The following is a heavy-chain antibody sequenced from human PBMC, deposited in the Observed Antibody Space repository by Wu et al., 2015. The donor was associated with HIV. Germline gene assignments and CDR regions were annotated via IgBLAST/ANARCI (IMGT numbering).Heavy chain of an antibody. J-gene: IGHJ4*02. D-gene: IGHD4-17*01. CDR1: GGTFSNYA. CDR2: VNPNSGYT. V-gene: IGHV1-8*02. CDR3: ARSDYGDLDY. Sequence: QVQLLQSGAEVKNPGSSVRVSCTASGGTFSNYALSWVRQAPGQGLEWMGWVNPNSGYTAYAQKFQGRVTMTRSTSISTVYMELSSLRSEDTAVYYCARSDYGDLDYWGQGTLVTVSS.